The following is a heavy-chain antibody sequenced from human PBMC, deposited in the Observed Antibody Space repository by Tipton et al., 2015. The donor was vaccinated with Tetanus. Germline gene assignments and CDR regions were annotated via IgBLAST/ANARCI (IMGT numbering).Heavy chain of an antibody. V-gene: IGHV3-33*01. D-gene: IGHD2-15*01. CDR3: AREADCRGGSCFSGDFDN. CDR2: SWYDGTDK. CDR1: GFIFSRYG. J-gene: IGHJ4*02. Sequence: SLRLSCAASGFIFSRYGIHWVRQAPGKGLEWVAVSWYDGTDKYYADSVKGRFTISRDNSKNTLYRQMNSLRVGDTAVYYCAREADCRGGSCFSGDFDNWGQGTQVPV.